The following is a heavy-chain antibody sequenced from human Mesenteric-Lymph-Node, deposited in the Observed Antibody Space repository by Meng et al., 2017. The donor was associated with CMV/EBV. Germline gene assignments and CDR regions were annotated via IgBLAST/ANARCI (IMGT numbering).Heavy chain of an antibody. V-gene: IGHV3-48*04. D-gene: IGHD3-3*01. CDR3: ATDGFWSGYYTPRYFDD. CDR2: ISSSSSTI. CDR1: GFTFSSYS. Sequence: GESLKISCAASGFTFSSYSMNWVRQAPGKGLEWVSYISSSSSTIYYADSVKGRFTISRDNAKNSLYLQMNSLRAEDTAVYYCATDGFWSGYYTPRYFDDWGQGTLVTVSS. J-gene: IGHJ4*02.